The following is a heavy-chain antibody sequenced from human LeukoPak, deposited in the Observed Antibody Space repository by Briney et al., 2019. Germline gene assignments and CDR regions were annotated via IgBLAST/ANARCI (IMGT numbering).Heavy chain of an antibody. CDR1: GITFGNYN. CDR3: ARDPYNGAYFEGYYYYYMDV. CDR2: ITSSSSYT. V-gene: IGHV3-21*01. Sequence: NTGGSLRLSCAAPGITFGNYNMNWVRQAPGKGLEWISAITSSSSYTFYADSVKGRFTISRDNAQNSLYLQMNSLRVEDTAIYYCARDPYNGAYFEGYYYYYMDVWGKGTTVTVSS. J-gene: IGHJ6*03. D-gene: IGHD2/OR15-2a*01.